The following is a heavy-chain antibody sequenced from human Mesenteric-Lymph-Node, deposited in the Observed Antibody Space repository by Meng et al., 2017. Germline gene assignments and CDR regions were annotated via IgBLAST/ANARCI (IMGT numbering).Heavy chain of an antibody. D-gene: IGHD7-27*01. CDR2: IWYDGSNK. Sequence: GGSLRLSCAASGFTFSSYGMHWVRQAPGKGLEWVAVIWYDGSNKYYADSVKGRFTISRDNSKNTLYLQMNSLRAEDTAVYYCARDTGDLDYWYFDLWGRGTLVTVSS. CDR1: GFTFSSYG. V-gene: IGHV3-33*01. CDR3: ARDTGDLDYWYFDL. J-gene: IGHJ2*01.